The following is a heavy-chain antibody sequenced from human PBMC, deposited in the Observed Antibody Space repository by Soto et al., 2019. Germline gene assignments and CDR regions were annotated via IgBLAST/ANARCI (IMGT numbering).Heavy chain of an antibody. CDR3: ARVLKRGVATIYNWFDP. J-gene: IGHJ5*02. Sequence: SVKVSCKASGGTFSSYAISWVRQAPGQGLEWMGGIIPIFGTANYAQKFQGRVTITADESTSTAYMELSSLRSEDTAVYYCARVLKRGVATIYNWFDPWGQGTLVTVSS. V-gene: IGHV1-69*13. CDR1: GGTFSSYA. CDR2: IIPIFGTA. D-gene: IGHD5-12*01.